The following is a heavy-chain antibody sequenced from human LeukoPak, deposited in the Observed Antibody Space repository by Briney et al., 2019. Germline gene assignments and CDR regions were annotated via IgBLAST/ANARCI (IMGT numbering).Heavy chain of an antibody. CDR1: GGSLSDYY. V-gene: IGHV4-34*12. D-gene: IGHD3-22*01. J-gene: IGHJ3*02. CDR2: IIHSGNT. Sequence: SETLSLTCAVYGGSLSDYYWSWIRQPPGRGLEWIGGIIHSGNTNYNPSLQSRVTVSVDTSKNQFSLKLSSVTAADTAVYYCARNFYDRSGFFLNIFDIWGQGTMVTVSS. CDR3: ARNFYDRSGFFLNIFDI.